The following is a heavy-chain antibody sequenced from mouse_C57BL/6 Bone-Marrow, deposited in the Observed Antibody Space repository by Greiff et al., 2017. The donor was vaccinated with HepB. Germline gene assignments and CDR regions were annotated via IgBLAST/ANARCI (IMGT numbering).Heavy chain of an antibody. CDR1: GYSITSGYD. V-gene: IGHV3-1*01. CDR2: ISYSGST. J-gene: IGHJ1*03. Sequence: EVKLQESGPGMVKPSQSLPLTCTVTGYSITSGYDWHWIRHFPGNKLEWMGYISYSGSTNYNPSLKSRISITHDTSKNHFFLKLNSVTTEDTATYYCARGGPYGSQPRGYFDVWGTGTTVTVSS. D-gene: IGHD1-1*01. CDR3: ARGGPYGSQPRGYFDV.